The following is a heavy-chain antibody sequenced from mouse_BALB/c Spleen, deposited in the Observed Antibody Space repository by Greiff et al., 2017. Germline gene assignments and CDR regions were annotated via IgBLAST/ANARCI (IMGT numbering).Heavy chain of an antibody. CDR3: ARDRDGYLDY. V-gene: IGHV5-6-3*01. J-gene: IGHJ2*01. CDR2: INSNGGST. D-gene: IGHD2-3*01. Sequence: EVKLVESGGGLVQPGGSLKLSCAASGFTFSSYGMSWVRQTPDKRLELVATINSNGGSTYYPDSVKGRFTISRDNAKNTLYLQMSSLKSEDTAMYYCARDRDGYLDYWGQGTTRTVSS. CDR1: GFTFSSYG.